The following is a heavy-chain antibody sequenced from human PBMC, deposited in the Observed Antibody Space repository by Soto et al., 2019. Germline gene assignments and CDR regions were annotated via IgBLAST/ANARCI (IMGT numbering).Heavy chain of an antibody. Sequence: QVRLVQSGPEVKKPGASVKVSCKASGYTFTDYYMNWVRQAPGQGLEWMGVINPSGGYTTYGQRFLGRLSMTRNKSTNTVYMELSGLRFEDTAVYYCARGGSLVVVTAPFDYWGQGSLVIVSS. CDR2: INPSGGYT. J-gene: IGHJ4*02. D-gene: IGHD2-21*02. CDR1: GYTFTDYY. V-gene: IGHV1-46*03. CDR3: ARGGSLVVVTAPFDY.